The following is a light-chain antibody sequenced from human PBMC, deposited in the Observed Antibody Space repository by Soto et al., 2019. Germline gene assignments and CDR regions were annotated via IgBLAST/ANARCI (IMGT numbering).Light chain of an antibody. J-gene: IGKJ1*01. V-gene: IGKV3-20*01. CDR2: AAS. CDR1: QSLTSSY. CDR3: QYYDTSPAWT. Sequence: ERVLTQSPGILSLSPGERATLSCRASQSLTSSYLAWYQQKPGQTPRLLIYAASRRATGIPDRFSGSGSGTDFTLIISRLEAEDSAVYYCQYYDTSPAWTFGQGTRVEIK.